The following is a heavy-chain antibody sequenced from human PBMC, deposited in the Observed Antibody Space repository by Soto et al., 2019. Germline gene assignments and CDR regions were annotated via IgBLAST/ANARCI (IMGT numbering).Heavy chain of an antibody. Sequence: GGSLRLSCAASGFTFSSYWMSWVRQAPGKGLEWVANIKQDGSEKYYVDSVKGRFTISRDNAKNSLYLQMNSLRAEDTAVYYCARDPLLTYYDFWRGYFFDYWGQGTLVTVSS. D-gene: IGHD3-3*01. CDR3: ARDPLLTYYDFWRGYFFDY. CDR1: GFTFSSYW. J-gene: IGHJ4*02. V-gene: IGHV3-7*01. CDR2: IKQDGSEK.